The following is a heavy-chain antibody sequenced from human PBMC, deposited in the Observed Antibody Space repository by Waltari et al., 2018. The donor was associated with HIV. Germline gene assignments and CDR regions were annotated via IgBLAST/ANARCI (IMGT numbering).Heavy chain of an antibody. CDR2: ISGGGGST. Sequence: EEQLVESGGTLLQPGRSLRLSCAASGFSFDDYAMHWVRQAPGKGLEWVSGISGGGGSTGYAESVRGRFTISRDNAKNSLYLEMNSLRVEDTALYYCAKDRHRIFEVDAYGMDVWGQGTTVTVS. CDR1: GFSFDDYA. V-gene: IGHV3-9*01. CDR3: AKDRHRIFEVDAYGMDV. D-gene: IGHD3-3*01. J-gene: IGHJ6*02.